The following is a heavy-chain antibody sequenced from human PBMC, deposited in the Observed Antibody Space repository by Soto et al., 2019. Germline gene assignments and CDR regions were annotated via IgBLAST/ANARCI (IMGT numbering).Heavy chain of an antibody. V-gene: IGHV3-30-3*01. Sequence: GGSLRLSCAASGFTFSSYAMHWVRQAPGKGLEWVAVISYDGSNKYYADSVKGRFNISRDNSKNTLYLQMNSLRAEDTAVYYCARVSKWLVPLRVHYYYGMDVWGQGTTVTVSS. D-gene: IGHD6-19*01. J-gene: IGHJ6*02. CDR2: ISYDGSNK. CDR3: ARVSKWLVPLRVHYYYGMDV. CDR1: GFTFSSYA.